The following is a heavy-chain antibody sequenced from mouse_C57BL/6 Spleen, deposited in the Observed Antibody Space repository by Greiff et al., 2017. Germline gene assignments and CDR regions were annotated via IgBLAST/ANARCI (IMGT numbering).Heavy chain of an antibody. V-gene: IGHV5-17*01. D-gene: IGHD4-1*01. CDR2: ISSGSSTI. Sequence: EVKLMESGGGLVKPGGSLKLSCAASGFTFSDYGMHWVRQAPEKGLEWVAYISSGSSTIYYADTVKGRFTIARDNAKNTLFLQMTSLRSEDTAMYYCARTGKEAWFAYWGQGTLVTVSA. CDR1: GFTFSDYG. CDR3: ARTGKEAWFAY. J-gene: IGHJ3*01.